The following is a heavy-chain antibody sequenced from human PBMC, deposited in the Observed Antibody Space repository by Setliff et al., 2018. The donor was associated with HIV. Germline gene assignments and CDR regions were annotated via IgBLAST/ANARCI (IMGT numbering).Heavy chain of an antibody. V-gene: IGHV1-18*01. J-gene: IGHJ4*02. CDR2: ISAYNGNT. CDR3: ARDGWWRQYDYGIDY. Sequence: PSVKVSCKASGYTFTSYGISWVRQAPGQGLEWMGWISAYNGNTNYAQKLQGRVTMTTDTSTSTAYMELRSLRSDDTAVYYCARDGWWRQYDYGIDYWGQGTLVTVSS. CDR1: GYTFTSYG. D-gene: IGHD4-17*01.